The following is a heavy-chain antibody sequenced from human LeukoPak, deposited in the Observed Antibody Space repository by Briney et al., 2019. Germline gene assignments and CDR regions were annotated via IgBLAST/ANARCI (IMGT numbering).Heavy chain of an antibody. CDR1: GFTFSSYG. CDR2: IRYDGSNK. CDR3: ARENRVGSSWWELINWFDP. Sequence: GGSLRLSCAASGFTFSSYGMHWVRQAPGKGLEWVAFIRYDGSNKYYADSVKGRFTISRDNSKNTLYLQMNSLRAEDTAVYYCARENRVGSSWWELINWFDPWGQGTLVTVSS. D-gene: IGHD6-13*01. V-gene: IGHV3-30*02. J-gene: IGHJ5*02.